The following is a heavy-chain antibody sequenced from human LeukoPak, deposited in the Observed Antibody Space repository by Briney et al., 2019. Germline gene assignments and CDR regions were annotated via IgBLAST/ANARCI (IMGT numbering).Heavy chain of an antibody. J-gene: IGHJ6*02. CDR1: GFTFDDYA. V-gene: IGHV3-9*01. D-gene: IGHD1-26*01. CDR2: ISWNSGSI. Sequence: GGSLRLSCAASGFTFDDYAMHWVRQAPGKGLEWVSGISWNSGSIGYADSVKGRFTISRDNAKNFLYLQMNSLRAEDTALYYCAKEGSGSYWKNYGMDVWGQGTTVTVSS. CDR3: AKEGSGSYWKNYGMDV.